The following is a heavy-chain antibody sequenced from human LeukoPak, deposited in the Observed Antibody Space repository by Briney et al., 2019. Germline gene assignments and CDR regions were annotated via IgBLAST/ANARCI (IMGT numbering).Heavy chain of an antibody. CDR1: GGSISSGGYY. V-gene: IGHV4-31*03. Sequence: SETLSLTCTVSGGSISSGGYYWNWIRQHPGKGLEWIGYIYYSGSTYYNPSLKSRVTISVDTSKNQFSLKLSSVTAADTAVYYCARDGYYGSGSYYKAPYFGYWGQGTLVTVSS. D-gene: IGHD3-10*01. J-gene: IGHJ4*02. CDR3: ARDGYYGSGSYYKAPYFGY. CDR2: IYYSGST.